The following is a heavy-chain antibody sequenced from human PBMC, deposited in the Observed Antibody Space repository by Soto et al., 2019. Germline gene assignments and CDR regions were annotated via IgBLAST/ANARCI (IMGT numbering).Heavy chain of an antibody. CDR2: TYYRSKWYN. J-gene: IGHJ6*02. CDR1: GDSVSSNSAA. V-gene: IGHV6-1*01. CDR3: ARFYYDFLSGPDYYYYYGMDV. Sequence: PSQTLSLTCAISGDSVSSNSAAWNWIRQSPSRGLEWLGRTYYRSKWYNDYAVSVKSRITINPDTSKNQFSLQLNSVTPEDTAVYYCARFYYDFLSGPDYYYYYGMDVWGQGTTVTSP. D-gene: IGHD3-3*01.